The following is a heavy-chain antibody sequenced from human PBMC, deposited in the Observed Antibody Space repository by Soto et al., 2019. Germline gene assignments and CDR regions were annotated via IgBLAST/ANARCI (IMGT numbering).Heavy chain of an antibody. J-gene: IGHJ6*02. V-gene: IGHV3-23*01. CDR3: VKGYWKGAV. CDR1: GFTFSTYA. Sequence: EVQLLESGGGLVQPGGSLRLSCAASGFTFSTYALNWVRQAPGNGLEWVSAISGSGGSIHYADSVKGRFTISRDNSKNTLYLPMNSLRDDDTAVYNSVKGYWKGAVGGQGTTVTVSS. CDR2: ISGSGGSI. D-gene: IGHD1-1*01.